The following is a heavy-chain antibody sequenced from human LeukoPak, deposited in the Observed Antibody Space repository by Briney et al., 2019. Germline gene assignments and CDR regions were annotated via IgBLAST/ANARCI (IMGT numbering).Heavy chain of an antibody. J-gene: IGHJ4*02. D-gene: IGHD3-10*01. CDR1: GGTFSSYA. CDR2: IIPIFGTA. V-gene: IGHV1-69*13. Sequence: SVKVSCKASGGTFSSYAISWVRQAPGQGLEWMGGIIPIFGTANYAQKFQGRVTITADESTSTAYMELSSLRSEDTAVYYCARDIKYYYGSGSYLYYFDDWGQGTLVTVSS. CDR3: ARDIKYYYGSGSYLYYFDD.